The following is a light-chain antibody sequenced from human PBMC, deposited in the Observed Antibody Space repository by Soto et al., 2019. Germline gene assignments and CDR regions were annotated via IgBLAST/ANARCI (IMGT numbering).Light chain of an antibody. CDR1: SSDIGGYNY. Sequence: QSVLTQPASVSGSPGQSITISCTGTSSDIGGYNYVSWYQHHPGRAPKLLIYDVSNRPSGISDRFSGSKSANTASLTISGLQAEDEADYYCTSSTSSTTPYVFGTGTKVTVL. J-gene: IGLJ1*01. CDR2: DVS. V-gene: IGLV2-14*01. CDR3: TSSTSSTTPYV.